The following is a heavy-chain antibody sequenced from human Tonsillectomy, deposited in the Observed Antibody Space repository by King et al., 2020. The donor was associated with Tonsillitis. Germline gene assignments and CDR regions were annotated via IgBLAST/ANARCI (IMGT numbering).Heavy chain of an antibody. D-gene: IGHD2-8*01. V-gene: IGHV5-51*01. Sequence: QLVQSGAEVEQPGESLKISCKGSGYSFTSYWIGWVRQMPGKGLEWVGRIYPGESAIRYSPSFQGQVTVSADKSNSTAYLQRSSLKASDTAIYYCARCHCTTGICYPSWFDPWGQGTLVTVSS. J-gene: IGHJ5*02. CDR2: IYPGESAI. CDR3: ARCHCTTGICYPSWFDP. CDR1: GYSFTSYW.